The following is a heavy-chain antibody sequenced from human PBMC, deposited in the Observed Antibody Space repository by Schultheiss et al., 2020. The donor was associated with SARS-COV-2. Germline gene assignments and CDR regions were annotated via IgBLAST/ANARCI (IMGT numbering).Heavy chain of an antibody. CDR2: IYYSGAT. D-gene: IGHD3-10*01. V-gene: IGHV4-59*12. CDR1: GDFFSTYY. J-gene: IGHJ4*02. Sequence: SETLSLTCAVSGDFFSTYYWSWVRQPPGKGLEWIGYIYYSGATNYNPSLKSRVTISIDTSKNQFSLKLSSVTAADTAVYFCARSHSGSGSYYLDYWGQGTLVTVSS. CDR3: ARSHSGSGSYYLDY.